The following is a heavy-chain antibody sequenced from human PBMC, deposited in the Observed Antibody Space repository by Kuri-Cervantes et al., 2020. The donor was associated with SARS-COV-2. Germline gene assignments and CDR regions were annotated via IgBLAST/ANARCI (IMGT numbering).Heavy chain of an antibody. Sequence: SVKVSCKASGGTFNSNAISWVRQAPGQGLEWMGGITPIFGTANYAQKFQGRVTITADIYTNTVYMELSSLKSAETAVYYCARAYGGEFYYGMDVWGPGTTVTVSS. CDR3: ARAYGGEFYYGMDV. CDR1: GGTFNSNA. J-gene: IGHJ6*02. V-gene: IGHV1-69*06. D-gene: IGHD2-8*01. CDR2: ITPIFGTA.